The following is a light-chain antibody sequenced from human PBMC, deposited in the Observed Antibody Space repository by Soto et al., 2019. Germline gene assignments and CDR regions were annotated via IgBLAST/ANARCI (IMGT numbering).Light chain of an antibody. J-gene: IGLJ1*01. CDR2: GDS. V-gene: IGLV3-21*02. CDR3: QVWDSRSDHYV. Sequence: SYELTQPPSVSVAPGQTATVTCGGSNIETKGVQWYQQKPGQAPVLVVYGDSARPSGIPERFSGSNSGSTATLTITGVEAGDEADYYCQVWDSRSDHYVFGTGTQLTVL. CDR1: NIETKG.